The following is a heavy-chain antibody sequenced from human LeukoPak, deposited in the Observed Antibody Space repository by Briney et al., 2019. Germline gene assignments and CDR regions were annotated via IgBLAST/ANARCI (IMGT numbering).Heavy chain of an antibody. D-gene: IGHD1-26*01. CDR1: GGTFSSYA. CDR3: ARGRLSLRKGATTEYFQH. CDR2: VIPIFGTA. Sequence: SVKVSCKASGGTFSSYAISWVRQAPGQGLEWMGGVIPIFGTANYAQKFQGRVTITTDESTSTAYMELGSLRSEDTAVYYCARGRLSLRKGATTEYFQHWGQGTLVTVSS. J-gene: IGHJ1*01. V-gene: IGHV1-69*05.